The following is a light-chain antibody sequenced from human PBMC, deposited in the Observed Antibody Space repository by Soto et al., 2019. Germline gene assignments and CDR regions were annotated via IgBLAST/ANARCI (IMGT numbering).Light chain of an antibody. CDR2: GNS. Sequence: QSVLTQPPSVSGAPGQRVTISCTGSSSNIGAGYDVHWYQQLPGTAPKLLIYGNSNRPSGVPDRFSGSKSGTSASLAITGLRGEVEADYPCQTYVSRLRGAVFGVGTQLTVL. CDR1: SSNIGAGYD. CDR3: QTYVSRLRGAV. V-gene: IGLV1-40*01. J-gene: IGLJ7*01.